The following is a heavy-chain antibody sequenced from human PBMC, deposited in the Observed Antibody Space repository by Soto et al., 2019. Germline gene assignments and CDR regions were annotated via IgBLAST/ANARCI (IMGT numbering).Heavy chain of an antibody. V-gene: IGHV3-33*05. D-gene: IGHD1-1*01. Sequence: QVQLVESGGGVVQPGRSLRLSCAATGFTFSNHGMHWVRQAPGKGLEWVGVILNDGSAQEYADSVKSRFTISRDNSKNHVYIQLDYLRSEDTSVYYCARDDDNVNNELDYRGQGVHVTVSS. CDR1: GFTFSNHG. J-gene: IGHJ4*02. CDR3: ARDDDNVNNELDY. CDR2: ILNDGSAQ.